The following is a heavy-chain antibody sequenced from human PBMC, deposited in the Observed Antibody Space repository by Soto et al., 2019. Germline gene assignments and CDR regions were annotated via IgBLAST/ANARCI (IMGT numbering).Heavy chain of an antibody. CDR2: INHSGST. V-gene: IGHV4-34*01. Sequence: SETLSLTCAVYGGSFSGYYWSWIRQPPGKGLEWIGEINHSGSTNYNPSLKSRVTISVDTSKNQFSLKLSSVTAADTAVYYCARGPWVWEVARSINWFDPWVQGTLVT. CDR3: ARGPWVWEVARSINWFDP. J-gene: IGHJ5*02. CDR1: GGSFSGYY. D-gene: IGHD1-26*01.